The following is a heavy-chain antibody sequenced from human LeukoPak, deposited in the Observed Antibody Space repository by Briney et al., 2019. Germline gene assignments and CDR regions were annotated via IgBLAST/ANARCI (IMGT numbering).Heavy chain of an antibody. Sequence: SETLSLTCAVYGGSFSGYYWSWIRQPPGKGLEWIGEINHSGSTNYNPSLKSRVTISVGTSKNQFSLKLSSVTAADTAVYYCARGPGYDYVWGSYRSPRYFDYWGQGTLVTVSS. J-gene: IGHJ4*02. CDR3: ARGPGYDYVWGSYRSPRYFDY. CDR2: INHSGST. D-gene: IGHD3-16*02. CDR1: GGSFSGYY. V-gene: IGHV4-34*01.